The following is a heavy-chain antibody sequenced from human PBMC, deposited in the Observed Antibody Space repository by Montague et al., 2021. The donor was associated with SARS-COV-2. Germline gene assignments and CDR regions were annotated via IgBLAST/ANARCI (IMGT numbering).Heavy chain of an antibody. J-gene: IGHJ6*02. CDR1: GDSINTYY. D-gene: IGHD6-13*01. V-gene: IGHV4-59*12. CDR2: IFHTGST. Sequence: SETLSLTCTVSGDSINTYYWNWIRQPPGKGLEWLGSIFHTGSTNXNPSLKSRVTISLDTSKNQFFLKWTSVTAADTAVYYCARQAAGSYFYYGVDVWGQGTTVTVSS. CDR3: ARQAAGSYFYYGVDV.